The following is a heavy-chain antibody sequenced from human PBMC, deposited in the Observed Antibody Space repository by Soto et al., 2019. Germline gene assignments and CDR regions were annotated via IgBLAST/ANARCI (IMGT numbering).Heavy chain of an antibody. J-gene: IGHJ4*02. CDR1: GYTFTAYA. V-gene: IGHV1-3*05. CDR2: INPGNGNT. CDR3: ARSAISPYGGLIGPFDY. Sequence: QVQLVQSGGEEKKPGASVKVSCEASGYTFTAYAIHWLRQAPGQRLEWIAWINPGNGNTKYSQKFLGRVSITRDTSASTAYLELGSLRSEDTAVYYCARSAISPYGGLIGPFDYWGQGNLVTVSS. D-gene: IGHD3-16*02.